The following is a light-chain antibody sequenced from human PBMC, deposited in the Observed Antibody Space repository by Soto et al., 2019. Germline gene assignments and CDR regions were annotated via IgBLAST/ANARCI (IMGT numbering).Light chain of an antibody. CDR3: LQHNGYPRT. CDR1: QDISNY. J-gene: IGKJ1*01. V-gene: IGKV1-17*03. Sequence: DIQMTHSPSAMSASVGDRVTITCRASQDISNYLAWFQQKPGKGPKRLIYAASSLQSGVPSRFSGSGSGTEFTLTISSLQPEDFATYYCLQHNGYPRTFGQGTKVDIK. CDR2: AAS.